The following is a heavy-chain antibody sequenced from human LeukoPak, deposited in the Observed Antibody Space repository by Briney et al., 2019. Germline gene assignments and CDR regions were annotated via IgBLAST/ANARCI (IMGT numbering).Heavy chain of an antibody. J-gene: IGHJ4*02. V-gene: IGHV1-18*01. CDR3: ARDTLYCSSTSCANFDY. CDR2: ISAYNGNT. CDR1: GYTFTSYG. Sequence: ASVKVSCKASGYTFTSYGISWVRQAPGQGLEWMGWISAYNGNTNYAQKLQGRVTMTTDTSTSTAYMELRSLRSDDTAVYYCARDTLYCSSTSCANFDYWGQGTLVTVSS. D-gene: IGHD2-2*01.